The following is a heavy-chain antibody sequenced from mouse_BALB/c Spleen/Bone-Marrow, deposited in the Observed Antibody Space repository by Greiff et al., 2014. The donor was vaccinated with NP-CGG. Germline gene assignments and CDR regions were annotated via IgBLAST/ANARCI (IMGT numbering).Heavy chain of an antibody. CDR2: INPSTGYT. D-gene: IGHD1-1*01. CDR3: AREYYGSSGYFDV. V-gene: IGHV1-7*01. CDR1: GYNFTSYW. J-gene: IGHJ1*01. Sequence: VQLQQSGAELAKPGASVKMSCKASGYNFTSYWMHWVKQRPGQGLEWIGYINPSTGYTEYNQKFKDKATLTADKSSSTAYMQLSSLTSEGSAVYYCAREYYGSSGYFDVWGAGTTVTVSS.